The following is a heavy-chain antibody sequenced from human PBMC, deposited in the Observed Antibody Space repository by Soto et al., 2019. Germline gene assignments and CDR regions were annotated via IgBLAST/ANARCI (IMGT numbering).Heavy chain of an antibody. V-gene: IGHV1-18*04. Sequence: GASVKVSCKASGYTFTGYYMHWVRQAPGQGLEWMGWISAYNGNTNYAQKLQGRVTMTTDTSTSTAYMELRSLRSDDTAVYYCARDQERVVPAYWGQGTLVTVSS. J-gene: IGHJ4*02. CDR1: GYTFTGYY. D-gene: IGHD2-2*01. CDR3: ARDQERVVPAY. CDR2: ISAYNGNT.